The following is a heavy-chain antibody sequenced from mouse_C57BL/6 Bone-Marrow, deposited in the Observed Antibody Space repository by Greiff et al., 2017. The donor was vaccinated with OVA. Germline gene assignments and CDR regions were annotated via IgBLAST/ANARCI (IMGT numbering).Heavy chain of an antibody. Sequence: QVQLQQPGAELVMPGASVKLSCKASGYTFTSYWMHWVKQRPGQGLEWIGEIDPSDSYTNYNQKFKDKATLTVDKSSSTAYMQLSSLTSEDSAVYYCARWNYDGGPDYWGQGTTLTVSS. CDR2: IDPSDSYT. CDR1: GYTFTSYW. J-gene: IGHJ2*01. D-gene: IGHD2-4*01. V-gene: IGHV1-69*01. CDR3: ARWNYDGGPDY.